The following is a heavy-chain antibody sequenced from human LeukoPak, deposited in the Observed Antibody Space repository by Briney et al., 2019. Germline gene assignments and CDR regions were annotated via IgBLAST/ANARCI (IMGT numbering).Heavy chain of an antibody. D-gene: IGHD4-17*01. V-gene: IGHV3-48*01. CDR3: AKEGYGDYGDAYYFDY. CDR2: ISSSGSPI. CDR1: GLTFNRFS. Sequence: GGSLRLSCAASGLTFNRFSLNWVRQAPGKGLEWVSYISSSGSPIYYADSVKGRFTISRDNSKNTLYLQMNSLRAEDTAVYYCAKEGYGDYGDAYYFDYWGQGTLVTVSS. J-gene: IGHJ4*02.